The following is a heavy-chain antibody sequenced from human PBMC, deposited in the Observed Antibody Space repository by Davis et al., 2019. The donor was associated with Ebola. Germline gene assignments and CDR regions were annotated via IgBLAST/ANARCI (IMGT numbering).Heavy chain of an antibody. Sequence: GESLKISCVASGFTFSRYWMSWVRQAPGKGLEWVANIKEDGSEKYLVDSVRGRFTISRDNAKNSLYLQVNSLRGEDTAVYYCARGVVGVGTSYYFDYWGQGILVTVSS. CDR1: GFTFSRYW. CDR3: ARGVVGVGTSYYFDY. D-gene: IGHD6-13*01. J-gene: IGHJ4*02. V-gene: IGHV3-7*01. CDR2: IKEDGSEK.